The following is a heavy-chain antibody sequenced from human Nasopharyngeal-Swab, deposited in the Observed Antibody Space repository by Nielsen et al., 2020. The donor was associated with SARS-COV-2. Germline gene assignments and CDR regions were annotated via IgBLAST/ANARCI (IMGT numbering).Heavy chain of an antibody. Sequence: RQAPGKALEWLALLYWDDDKRYSPSLKSRLTITKDTSKNQGVLTMTNMDPVDTATYYCAHLSITMVRGVMSPMWYSYYMDAWGKGTPVTVSS. CDR3: AHLSITMVRGVMSPMWYSYYMDA. V-gene: IGHV2-5*02. D-gene: IGHD3-10*01. J-gene: IGHJ6*03. CDR2: LYWDDDK.